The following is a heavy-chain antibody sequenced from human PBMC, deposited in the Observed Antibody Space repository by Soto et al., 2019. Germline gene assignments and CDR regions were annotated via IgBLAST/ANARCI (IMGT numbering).Heavy chain of an antibody. CDR3: ARGTRGYNYGPYGPRLGHYFDY. CDR1: GGSLNGYY. V-gene: IGHV4-34*01. Sequence: VQLQQWGAGLLKPSETLSLTCGVYGGSLNGYYWSWIRQPPGKGLEWIGEINHSGSTNYNPSLKSRVTISVDTSKNQFSLSLSSVTAADTTVYYCARGTRGYNYGPYGPRLGHYFDYWGQGTLVTVSS. CDR2: INHSGST. D-gene: IGHD5-18*01. J-gene: IGHJ4*02.